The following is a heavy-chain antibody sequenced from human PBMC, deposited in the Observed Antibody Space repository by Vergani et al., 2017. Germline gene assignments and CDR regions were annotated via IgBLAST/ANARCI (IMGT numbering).Heavy chain of an antibody. CDR1: GFTFSSYA. Sequence: VQLVESGGGVVQPGRSLRLSCAASGFTFSSYAMHWVRQAPGKGLEWVAVISYDGSNKYYADSVKGRFTISRDNSKNTLYLQMNSLRAEDTAVYYCAKDLSGDLDYWGQGTLVTVSS. J-gene: IGHJ4*02. CDR3: AKDLSGDLDY. V-gene: IGHV3-30-3*01. CDR2: ISYDGSNK. D-gene: IGHD2-21*02.